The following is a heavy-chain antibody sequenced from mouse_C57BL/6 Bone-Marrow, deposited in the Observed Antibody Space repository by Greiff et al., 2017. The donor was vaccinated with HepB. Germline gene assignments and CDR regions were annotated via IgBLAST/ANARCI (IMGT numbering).Heavy chain of an antibody. Sequence: VQLMESGPGLVAPSQSLSITCTVSGFSLTSYGVDWVRQSPGKGLEWLGVIWGVGSTNYNSALKSRLSISKDNSKSQVFLKMNSLQTDDTAMYYCASESTTVVPFAYWGQGTLVTVSA. CDR1: GFSLTSYG. CDR3: ASESTTVVPFAY. D-gene: IGHD1-1*01. J-gene: IGHJ3*01. CDR2: IWGVGST. V-gene: IGHV2-6*01.